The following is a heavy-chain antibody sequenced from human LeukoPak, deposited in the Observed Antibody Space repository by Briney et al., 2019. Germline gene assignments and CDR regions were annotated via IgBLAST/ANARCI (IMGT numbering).Heavy chain of an antibody. V-gene: IGHV4-30-2*01. Sequence: SETLSLTCTVSGGSISSGGYYWSWIRQPPGKGLEWIRHIYHSGSTYYNPSLKSRVTISVDRSKNQFSLKLSSVTAADTAVYYCASSITIFGVAQFDPWGQGTLVTVSS. J-gene: IGHJ5*02. CDR3: ASSITIFGVAQFDP. CDR2: IYHSGST. CDR1: GGSISSGGYY. D-gene: IGHD3-3*01.